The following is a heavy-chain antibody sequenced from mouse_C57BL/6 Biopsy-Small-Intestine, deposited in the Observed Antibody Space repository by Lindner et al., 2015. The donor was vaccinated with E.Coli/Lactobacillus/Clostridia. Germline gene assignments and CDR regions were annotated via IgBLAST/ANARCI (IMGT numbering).Heavy chain of an antibody. CDR3: ARRAYHSNVFDV. CDR1: GYTFTSYV. CDR2: INPYNDDT. D-gene: IGHD2-5*01. Sequence: VQLQESGPVLVKPGASVKMSCKASGYTFTSYVMHWVKQKPGQGLEWIGYINPYNDDTKYNEKFKGKATLTSDKSSSTAYMEVSSLTSEDSAVYYCARRAYHSNVFDVWGAGTAVTVSS. J-gene: IGHJ1*01. V-gene: IGHV1-14*01.